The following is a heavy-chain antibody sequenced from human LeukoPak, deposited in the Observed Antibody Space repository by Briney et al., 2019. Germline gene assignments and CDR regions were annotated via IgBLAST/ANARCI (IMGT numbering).Heavy chain of an antibody. Sequence: GGSLRLSCAASGFTFSNYGVHWVRQAPGKGLEWVSFIRFDGSNKYYADSVKGRFTISRDNSKNTLYLQMNSLRAEDTAVYYCAKGSWRIAAAGIDYWGQGTLVTVSS. CDR1: GFTFSNYG. D-gene: IGHD6-13*01. J-gene: IGHJ4*02. CDR2: IRFDGSNK. V-gene: IGHV3-30*02. CDR3: AKGSWRIAAAGIDY.